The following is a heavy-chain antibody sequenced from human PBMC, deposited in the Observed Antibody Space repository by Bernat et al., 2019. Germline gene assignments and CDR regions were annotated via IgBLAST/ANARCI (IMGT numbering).Heavy chain of an antibody. Sequence: EVQLLESGGGLVQPGGSLRLSCAASGITFRNYGLNWVRQAPGKGLEWVSGITGGGGGTYYVDSVKGRFTISRDNPKNTLYLQMNSLRAEDTAIYYCAKSGGGGPLYYFDYWGQGTLVTVSS. CDR1: GITFRNYG. V-gene: IGHV3-23*01. D-gene: IGHD1-26*01. CDR2: ITGGGGGT. CDR3: AKSGGGGPLYYFDY. J-gene: IGHJ4*02.